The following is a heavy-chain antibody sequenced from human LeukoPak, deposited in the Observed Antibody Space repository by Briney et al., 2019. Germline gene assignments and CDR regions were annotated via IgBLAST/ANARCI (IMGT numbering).Heavy chain of an antibody. CDR1: GYTFTSYA. CDR2: INAGNGNT. J-gene: IGHJ4*02. Sequence: GASVKVPCKASGYTFTSYAMHWVRQAPGQRLEWMGWINAGNGNTKYSQKFQGRVTITRDTSASTAYMELSSLRSEDTAVYYCARVRRGSYYFDYWGQGTLVTVSS. D-gene: IGHD1-26*01. V-gene: IGHV1-3*01. CDR3: ARVRRGSYYFDY.